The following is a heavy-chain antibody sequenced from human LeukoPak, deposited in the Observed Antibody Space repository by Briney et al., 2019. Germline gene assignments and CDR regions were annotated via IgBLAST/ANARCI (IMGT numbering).Heavy chain of an antibody. CDR1: GFTFSSYG. V-gene: IGHV3-30*18. J-gene: IGHJ4*02. D-gene: IGHD3-10*01. CDR2: ISSDGTNK. CDR3: AKEDFGGSYFDY. Sequence: GGSLRLSCAPSGFTFSSYGMHWVRQAPGKGLGWVAAISSDGTNKLYADSVEGRFTISRDHSKNTLYLQMNSLRPEDTSMYYCAKEDFGGSYFDYWGQGTLVTVSS.